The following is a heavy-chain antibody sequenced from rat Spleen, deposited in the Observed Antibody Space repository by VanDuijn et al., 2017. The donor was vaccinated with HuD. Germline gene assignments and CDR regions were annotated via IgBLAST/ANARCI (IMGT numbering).Heavy chain of an antibody. CDR1: GFTFSNFV. CDR3: AKRGWYYFDY. V-gene: IGHV5-25*01. J-gene: IGHJ2*01. CDR2: ITSGGSNT. Sequence: EVQLVESGGGLVQPGRSLKLSCAASGFTFSNFVMAWVHQAPKKGLEWVASITSGGSNTYYPDYVKGRFTISRDNAKSTLYLQMDSLRSEDTATYYCAKRGWYYFDYWGQGVRVTVSS.